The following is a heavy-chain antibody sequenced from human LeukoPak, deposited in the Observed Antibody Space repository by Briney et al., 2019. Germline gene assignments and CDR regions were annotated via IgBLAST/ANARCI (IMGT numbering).Heavy chain of an antibody. V-gene: IGHV3-21*01. CDR1: GFTFSSYS. CDR2: ISSSSSYI. Sequence: LGGSLRLSCAASGFTFSSYSMNWVRQAPGKGLEWVSSISSSSSYIYYADSVKGRFTISRDNAKNSLYLQMNSLRAEDTAVYYCARGSSAMVTLWGQGTLVTVSS. J-gene: IGHJ4*02. CDR3: ARGSSAMVTL. D-gene: IGHD5-18*01.